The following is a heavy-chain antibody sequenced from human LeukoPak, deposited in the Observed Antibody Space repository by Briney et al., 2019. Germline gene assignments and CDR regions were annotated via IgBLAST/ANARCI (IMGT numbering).Heavy chain of an antibody. D-gene: IGHD2-15*01. V-gene: IGHV3-30*04. J-gene: IGHJ5*02. CDR3: ARDRIVVVVAANNWFDP. CDR2: ISYDGRNK. Sequence: GGSLRLSCAASGFTFSSYAMHWVRQAPGKGLEWVAVISYDGRNKYYADSVKGRFTISRDNSKNTLYLQMNSLRAEDTAVYYCARDRIVVVVAANNWFDPWGQGTLVTVSS. CDR1: GFTFSSYA.